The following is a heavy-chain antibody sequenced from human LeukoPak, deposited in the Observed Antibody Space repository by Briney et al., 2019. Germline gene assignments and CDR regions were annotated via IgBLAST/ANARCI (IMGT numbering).Heavy chain of an antibody. V-gene: IGHV4-39*01. CDR1: GGSISSSSYY. CDR3: VRQAQDSNYPRYFDS. CDR2: IYYSGNT. J-gene: IGHJ4*02. D-gene: IGHD1-7*01. Sequence: PSETLSLTCTVSGGSISSSSYYWGWIRQPPGKGLEWIGSIYYSGNTYYNPSLKSRVTISLDTSKNQFSLKLTSVTAADTTMYYCVRQAQDSNYPRYFDSWGQGTLVTVSS.